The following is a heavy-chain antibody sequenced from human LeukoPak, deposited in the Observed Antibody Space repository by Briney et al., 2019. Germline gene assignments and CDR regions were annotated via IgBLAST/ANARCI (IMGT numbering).Heavy chain of an antibody. V-gene: IGHV3-53*01. CDR3: ARGGVGSWHDAFDI. CDR1: GFTVSSNY. CDR2: IYSGGST. Sequence: PGGSLRLSCAASGFTVSSNYMSWVRQAPGKGLERVSVIYSGGSTYYADSVKGRFTISRDNSKNTLYLQMNSLRAEDTAVYYCARGGVGSWHDAFDIWGQGTMVTVSS. D-gene: IGHD6-13*01. J-gene: IGHJ3*02.